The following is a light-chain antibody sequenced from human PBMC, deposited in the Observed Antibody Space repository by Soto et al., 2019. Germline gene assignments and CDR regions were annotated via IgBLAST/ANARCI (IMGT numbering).Light chain of an antibody. CDR3: CSYAGSTTLYV. CDR1: SSDDGSYNL. Sequence: QSVLTQPASVSGSPGQSITISCTGTSSDDGSYNLVSWYQQHPGTAPKLMIYEAFKRPSGVSNRFSGSKSGDTASLTISGLQAEDEADYYCCSYAGSTTLYVFGTGTKLTVL. CDR2: EAF. J-gene: IGLJ1*01. V-gene: IGLV2-23*01.